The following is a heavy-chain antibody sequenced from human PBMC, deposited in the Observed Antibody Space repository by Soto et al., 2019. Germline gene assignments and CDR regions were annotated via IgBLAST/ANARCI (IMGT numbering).Heavy chain of an antibody. CDR3: TRHTVDY. Sequence: EVQLVESGGGLVQPGGSLKLSCAASGFSFSDSAIHWVRQASGKGLEWVGRTRSKAHSYATAFAASVKGRFTISRDDSKNTVDLQMNSRKTEDTAVYYCTRHTVDYWGQGTLVTVSS. CDR2: TRSKAHSYAT. V-gene: IGHV3-73*02. D-gene: IGHD4-4*01. J-gene: IGHJ4*02. CDR1: GFSFSDSA.